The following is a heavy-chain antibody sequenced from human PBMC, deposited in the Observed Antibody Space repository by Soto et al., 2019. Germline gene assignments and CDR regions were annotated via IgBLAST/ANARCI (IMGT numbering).Heavy chain of an antibody. D-gene: IGHD3-22*01. Sequence: GGSLRLSCAASGFTFSSYAMSWFRQAPGKGLEWVSSISVSGGSTYYADSVKGRFTISRDNSKSTLFLHMNSLRAEATAVYYCAKAAGSDYYPVDYWGRGTLVTVSS. CDR3: AKAAGSDYYPVDY. CDR1: GFTFSSYA. J-gene: IGHJ4*02. CDR2: ISVSGGST. V-gene: IGHV3-23*01.